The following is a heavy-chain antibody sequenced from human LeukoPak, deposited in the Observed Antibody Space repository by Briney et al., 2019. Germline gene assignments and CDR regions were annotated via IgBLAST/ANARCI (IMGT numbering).Heavy chain of an antibody. V-gene: IGHV3-23*01. D-gene: IGHD3-10*01. CDR2: IRANGGAT. CDR1: GFTFSNFA. CDR3: AKASGSPYYFDY. Sequence: PGGSLRLSCAASGFTFSNFAMSWVRQAPGKGLECVSLIRANGGATYYADSVKGRFTISRDNSKSTLYLQMNSLRADDTAVYYCAKASGSPYYFDYWGQGTLVTLST. J-gene: IGHJ4*02.